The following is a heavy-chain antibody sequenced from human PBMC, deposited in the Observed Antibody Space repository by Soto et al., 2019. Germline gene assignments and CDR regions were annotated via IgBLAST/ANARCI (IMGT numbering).Heavy chain of an antibody. Sequence: QVQLVQSGAEVKKPGASVKVSCKASGYTFTSYGISWVRQAPGQGLEWMGGISAYNGNTNYAQKLQGRVTMTTATATSTAYMELRMLRSDDTDVYYCARAPYSSGDPPDYWGQGTLVTVSS. CDR2: ISAYNGNT. D-gene: IGHD6-19*01. V-gene: IGHV1-18*04. J-gene: IGHJ4*02. CDR3: ARAPYSSGDPPDY. CDR1: GYTFTSYG.